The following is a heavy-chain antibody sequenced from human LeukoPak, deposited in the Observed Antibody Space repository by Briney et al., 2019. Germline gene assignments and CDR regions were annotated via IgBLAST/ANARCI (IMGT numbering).Heavy chain of an antibody. V-gene: IGHV1-69*04. Sequence: SVTVSCKASGGTFSSYAISWVRQAPGQGLEWMGRIIPILGIANYAQKFQGRVTITADKSTSTAYMELSSLRSEDTAVYYCAREGSGNSDYYYGMDVWGQGTTVTVSS. D-gene: IGHD3-3*01. CDR1: GGTFSSYA. CDR3: AREGSGNSDYYYGMDV. CDR2: IIPILGIA. J-gene: IGHJ6*02.